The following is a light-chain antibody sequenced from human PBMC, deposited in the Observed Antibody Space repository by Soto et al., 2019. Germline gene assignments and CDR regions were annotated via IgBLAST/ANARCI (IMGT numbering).Light chain of an antibody. CDR2: GAS. V-gene: IGKV3-15*01. J-gene: IGKJ1*01. CDR1: QSVSGN. Sequence: EIVMTQPPATLSVSPGERATLSCRASQSVSGNLACYQQKPGQAPRLLIYGASTRATGIPARFSGSGSGTEFTLTISSLQSEDFAVYYCQQYNNWPGTFGQGTKVDIK. CDR3: QQYNNWPGT.